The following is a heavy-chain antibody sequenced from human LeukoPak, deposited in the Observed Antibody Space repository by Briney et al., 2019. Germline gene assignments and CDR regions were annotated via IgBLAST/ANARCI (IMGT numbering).Heavy chain of an antibody. D-gene: IGHD3-10*01. CDR2: IKSKTDGGTT. CDR3: TTDKYGSGSYSFDY. Sequence: GGSLRLSCAASGFTFSNAWMSWVRQAPGKGLEWVGRIKSKTDGGTTDYAAPVKGRFTISRDDSKNTLYLQMNSLKTEDTAVYYCTTDKYGSGSYSFDYWGQGTLVTVSS. CDR1: GFTFSNAW. J-gene: IGHJ4*02. V-gene: IGHV3-15*01.